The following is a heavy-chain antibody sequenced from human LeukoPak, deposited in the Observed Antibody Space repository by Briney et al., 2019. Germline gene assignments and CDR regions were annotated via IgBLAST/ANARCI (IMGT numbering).Heavy chain of an antibody. CDR1: GFTFSSYS. CDR2: ISSSSSYI. V-gene: IGHV3-21*01. Sequence: PGGSLRLSCAASGFTFSSYSMNWVRQAPGKGLEWVSSISSSSSYIYYADSVKGRFTISRDNAKNSLYLQMNSLRAEDTAVYYCARGRGIAAAGTRGFDYWGQGTLVTVSS. CDR3: ARGRGIAAAGTRGFDY. D-gene: IGHD6-13*01. J-gene: IGHJ4*02.